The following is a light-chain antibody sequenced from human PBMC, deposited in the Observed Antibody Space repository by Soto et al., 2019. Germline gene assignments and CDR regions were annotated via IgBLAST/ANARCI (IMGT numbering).Light chain of an antibody. Sequence: QSVLTQPASLSGSPGQSITISCTGTSSDVGGYNYVSWYQQHPGKAPKLMIYDDSNRPSGVSNRFSGSKSGNTASLTISGLQAEDEADYYCSSYTSSSTYVFGTGTKVTVL. V-gene: IGLV2-14*03. J-gene: IGLJ1*01. CDR2: DDS. CDR3: SSYTSSSTYV. CDR1: SSDVGGYNY.